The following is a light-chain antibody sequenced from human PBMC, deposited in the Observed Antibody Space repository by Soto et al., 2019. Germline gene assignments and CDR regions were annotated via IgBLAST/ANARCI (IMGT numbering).Light chain of an antibody. CDR1: QSVSSY. V-gene: IGKV3-11*01. CDR2: DAS. Sequence: EIVLTQSPPTLSLSPGERATLSCRASQSVSSYLAWYQQKPGQAPRLLIYDASNRATGIPARFSGSGSGTDFTLTISSLEPEDFAVYYCQQRRNWPPITFGQGTRLEIK. CDR3: QQRRNWPPIT. J-gene: IGKJ5*01.